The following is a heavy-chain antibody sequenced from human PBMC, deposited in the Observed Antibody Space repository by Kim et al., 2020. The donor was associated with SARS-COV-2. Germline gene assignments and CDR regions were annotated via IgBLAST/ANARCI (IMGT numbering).Heavy chain of an antibody. V-gene: IGHV3-23*01. CDR1: GLTYSTNA. J-gene: IGHJ6*03. CDR2: ITASGDNT. CDR3: AKRMDV. Sequence: GGSLRLSCVISGLTYSTNAMTWVRRAPGKGLEWVSVITASGDNTYYTDSVKGRFTISRDNSRNTVYLQMNSLRAEDTAVYYCAKRMDVWGKGPTVIV.